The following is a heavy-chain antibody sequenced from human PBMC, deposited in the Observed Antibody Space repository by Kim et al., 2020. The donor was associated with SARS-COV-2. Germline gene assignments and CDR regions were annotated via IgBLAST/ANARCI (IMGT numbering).Heavy chain of an antibody. Sequence: GGSLRLSCAASGFTFSSYAMHWVRQAPGKGLEWVAVISYDGSNKYYADSVKGRFTISRDNSKNTLYLQMNSLRAEDTAVYYCARDPYPYCSSTSCYSDAFDIWGQGTMVTVSS. V-gene: IGHV3-30-3*01. D-gene: IGHD2-2*01. J-gene: IGHJ3*02. CDR2: ISYDGSNK. CDR1: GFTFSSYA. CDR3: ARDPYPYCSSTSCYSDAFDI.